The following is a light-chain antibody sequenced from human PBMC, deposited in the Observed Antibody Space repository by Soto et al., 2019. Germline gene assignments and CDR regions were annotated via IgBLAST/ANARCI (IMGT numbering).Light chain of an antibody. V-gene: IGKV4-1*01. CDR1: QTVLHTSNNKNY. CDR2: WAS. Sequence: DIVMTQSPDSLAVSLGEPVTINCKSSQTVLHTSNNKNYLAWYQKKPGQLPKLLIYWASTRVSGVPDRLSGSLPGTNFALTISSLRAEDVRVYYCLLLRSTPRYNFGQWTKLEIK. J-gene: IGKJ2*01. CDR3: LLLRSTPRYN.